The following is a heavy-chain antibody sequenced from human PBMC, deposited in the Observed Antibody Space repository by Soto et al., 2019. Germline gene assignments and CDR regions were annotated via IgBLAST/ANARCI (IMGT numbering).Heavy chain of an antibody. D-gene: IGHD6-6*01. CDR1: GYSFTSYW. V-gene: IGHV5-51*01. CDR2: IYPGDSDT. Sequence: GESLKISCKGSGYSFTSYWIGWVRQMPGKDLEWMGIIYPGDSDTRYSPSFQGQVTISADKSISTAYLQWSSLKASDTAMYYCARQQLQGYYYYYYYMDVWGKGTTVTVSS. J-gene: IGHJ6*03. CDR3: ARQQLQGYYYYYYYMDV.